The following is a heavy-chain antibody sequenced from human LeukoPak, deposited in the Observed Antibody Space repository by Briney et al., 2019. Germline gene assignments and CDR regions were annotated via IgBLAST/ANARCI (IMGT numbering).Heavy chain of an antibody. CDR2: IRYDGSNK. D-gene: IGHD7-27*01. V-gene: IGHV3-30*02. J-gene: IGHJ4*02. Sequence: PGGSLRLSCAAPGFTFSSYGMHWVRQAPGKGLEGVAFIRYDGSNKYYADSVKGRFTISRDNSKNTLYLQMNSLRAEDTAVYYCAKELTGDLRWVDYWGQGTLVTVSS. CDR1: GFTFSSYG. CDR3: AKELTGDLRWVDY.